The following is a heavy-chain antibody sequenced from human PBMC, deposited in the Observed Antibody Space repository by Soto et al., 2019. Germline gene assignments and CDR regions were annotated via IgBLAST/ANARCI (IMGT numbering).Heavy chain of an antibody. CDR1: GYTFTSYD. J-gene: IGHJ4*02. D-gene: IGHD3-3*01. V-gene: IGHV1-8*01. CDR3: ARLTPYDFWSGYHSTNYYFDY. CDR2: MNPNSGNT. Sequence: ASVKVSCKASGYTFTSYDINWVRQATGQGLEWMGWMNPNSGNTGYAQKFQGRVTMTRNTSISTAYMELSSLRSEDTAVYYCARLTPYDFWSGYHSTNYYFDYWGQGTLVTVSS.